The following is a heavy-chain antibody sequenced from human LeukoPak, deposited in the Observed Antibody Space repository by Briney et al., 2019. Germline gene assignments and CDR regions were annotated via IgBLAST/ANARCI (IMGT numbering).Heavy chain of an antibody. CDR1: GFTFSSYS. D-gene: IGHD6-13*01. CDR2: ISSSSSYI. J-gene: IGHJ4*02. CDR3: ARDQDSSSWYGY. Sequence: PGGSLRLSCAASGFTFSSYSMNWVRQAPGKGLEWVSSISSSSSYIYYADSVKGRFTISRDNAKNSLYLQMNSLRAEDTAVYYCARDQDSSSWYGYWGQGTLVTVSS. V-gene: IGHV3-21*01.